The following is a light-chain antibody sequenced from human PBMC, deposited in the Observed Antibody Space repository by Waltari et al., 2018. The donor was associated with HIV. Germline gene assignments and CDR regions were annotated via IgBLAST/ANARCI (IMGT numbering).Light chain of an antibody. Sequence: QSALTQPASVSGSPGQSITISCTGTSSDVGGYNYVSWYQQHPGKAPKLMIYDVSKRPSGVSNRFSDSKSGNTASLTISGLQAEDEADYYCCSYAGSSTVVFGGGTKLTVL. J-gene: IGLJ2*01. CDR3: CSYAGSSTVV. CDR1: SSDVGGYNY. CDR2: DVS. V-gene: IGLV2-23*02.